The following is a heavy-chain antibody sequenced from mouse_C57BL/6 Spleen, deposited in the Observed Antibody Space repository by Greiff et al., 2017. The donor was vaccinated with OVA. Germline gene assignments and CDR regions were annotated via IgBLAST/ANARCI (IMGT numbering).Heavy chain of an antibody. V-gene: IGHV1-82*01. CDR3: ARSGHYYGSSPDWYFDV. Sequence: QVQLQQSGPELVKPGASVKISCKASGYAFSSSWMNWVKQRPGKGLEWIGRIYPGDGDTNYNGKFKGKATLTADKSSSTAYMQLSSLTSEDSAVYFCARSGHYYGSSPDWYFDVWGTGTTVTVSS. D-gene: IGHD1-1*01. CDR1: GYAFSSSW. J-gene: IGHJ1*03. CDR2: IYPGDGDT.